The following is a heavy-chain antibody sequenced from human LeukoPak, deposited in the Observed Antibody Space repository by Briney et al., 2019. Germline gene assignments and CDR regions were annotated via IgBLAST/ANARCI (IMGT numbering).Heavy chain of an antibody. Sequence: SETLSLTCTVSGGSISSYYWSWIRQPPGKGLEWIGYIYYSGSTNYNPSLKSRVTISVDTSKNQFSLKLSSVTAADTAVYYCARSPVVPAANEYYFDYWGQGTLVTVSS. D-gene: IGHD2-2*01. CDR2: IYYSGST. CDR3: ARSPVVPAANEYYFDY. J-gene: IGHJ4*02. V-gene: IGHV4-59*01. CDR1: GGSISSYY.